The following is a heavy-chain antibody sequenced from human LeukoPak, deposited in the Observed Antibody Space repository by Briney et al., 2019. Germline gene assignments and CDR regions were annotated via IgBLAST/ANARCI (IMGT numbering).Heavy chain of an antibody. CDR3: AKGLVATTEATSDY. Sequence: PGGSLRLSCAASGFTFSSYGMHWVRQAPGKGLEWVAVISYDGSNKYYADSVKGRFTISRDDSKNTLYLQMNSLRAEDTAVYYCAKGLVATTEATSDYWGQGTLVTVSS. D-gene: IGHD5-12*01. CDR1: GFTFSSYG. V-gene: IGHV3-30*18. J-gene: IGHJ4*02. CDR2: ISYDGSNK.